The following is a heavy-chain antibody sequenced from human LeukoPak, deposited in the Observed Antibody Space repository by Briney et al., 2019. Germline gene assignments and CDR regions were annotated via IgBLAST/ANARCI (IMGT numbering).Heavy chain of an antibody. D-gene: IGHD3-10*01. CDR3: ARAGGSGSYPPFDY. J-gene: IGHJ4*02. V-gene: IGHV3-21*01. Sequence: KPGGSLRLSCAASGFTFSSYSMNWVRQAPGKGLEWVSSISSSSSYIYYADSVKGRFTISRDSAKNSLYLQMNSLRAEDTAVYYCARAGGSGSYPPFDYWGQGTLVTVSS. CDR1: GFTFSSYS. CDR2: ISSSSSYI.